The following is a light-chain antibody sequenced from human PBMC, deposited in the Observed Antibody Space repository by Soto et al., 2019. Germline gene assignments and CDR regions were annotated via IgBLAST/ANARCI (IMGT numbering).Light chain of an antibody. V-gene: IGKV3-20*01. CDR1: QSVNSSY. CDR3: QQYGSSPQT. CDR2: GAS. Sequence: EIVLTQSPGTLSLSPGQRATLSCRASQSVNSSYLAWFQQKPGQAPRLLIYGASTRATGIPDRFGGSGAGTDFTLTISILEPEDFAVSYCQQYGSSPQTFGQVTKVDNK. J-gene: IGKJ1*01.